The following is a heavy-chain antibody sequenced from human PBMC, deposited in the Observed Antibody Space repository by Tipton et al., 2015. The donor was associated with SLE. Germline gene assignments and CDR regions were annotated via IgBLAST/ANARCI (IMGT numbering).Heavy chain of an antibody. J-gene: IGHJ4*02. V-gene: IGHV4-39*07. CDR1: GGSISSRSHY. Sequence: TLSLTCTVSGGSISSRSHYWGWIRQPPGKGLEWIGSIHYTGTTYYSPSLKSRVTISVDASKNQFSLKLSFVTAADTAVYYCARSSGAPDIGYLYYFDYWGQGTLVTVSS. D-gene: IGHD3-22*01. CDR2: IHYTGTT. CDR3: ARSSGAPDIGYLYYFDY.